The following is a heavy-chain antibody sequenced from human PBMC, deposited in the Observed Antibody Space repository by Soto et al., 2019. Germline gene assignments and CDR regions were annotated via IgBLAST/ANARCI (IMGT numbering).Heavy chain of an antibody. CDR1: GFTFSSYW. J-gene: IGHJ6*02. D-gene: IGHD3-10*01. CDR3: ASDLSGRADV. V-gene: IGHV3-74*02. Sequence: EVQLVESGGGLVRPGGSLRLSGAASGFTFSSYWMHWVRQAPGKGLVWVSRMNEDGGTIDYADSVKGRFTISRDNAKNTLYLQMNSLRVEDTAVYYCASDLSGRADVWGQGTTVTVSS. CDR2: MNEDGGTI.